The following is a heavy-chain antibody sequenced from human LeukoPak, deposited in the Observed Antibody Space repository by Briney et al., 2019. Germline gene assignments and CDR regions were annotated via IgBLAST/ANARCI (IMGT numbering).Heavy chain of an antibody. CDR3: ARDRGKTSPYYYVDV. CDR2: ISSSSSYM. J-gene: IGHJ6*03. D-gene: IGHD4-23*01. V-gene: IGHV3-21*01. CDR1: GFTFSTYS. Sequence: GGSLRLSCAVSGFTFSTYSMHWVRQAPGKGLEWVSSISSSSSYMNYADSVKSIFTISRDNAENPLYLQMNSLRAEDTAVYYCARDRGKTSPYYYVDVWGKGTTVTVSS.